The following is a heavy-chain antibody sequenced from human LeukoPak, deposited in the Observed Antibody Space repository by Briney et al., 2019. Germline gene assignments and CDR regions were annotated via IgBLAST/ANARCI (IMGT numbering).Heavy chain of an antibody. D-gene: IGHD2-8*01. CDR2: IYYSGST. J-gene: IGHJ4*02. Sequence: SETLSLTCTVSGGSISSSSYYWGWIRQPPGKGLEWIGSIYYSGSTYYNPSLKSRVTISVDTSKNQFSLKLSSVTAADTAVYYCARGKLIPEFDYWGQGTLVTVSS. CDR3: ARGKLIPEFDY. V-gene: IGHV4-39*07. CDR1: GGSISSSSYY.